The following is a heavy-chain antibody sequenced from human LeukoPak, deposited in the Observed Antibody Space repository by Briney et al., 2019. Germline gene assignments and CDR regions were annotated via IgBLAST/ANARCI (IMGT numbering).Heavy chain of an antibody. CDR3: AKDEYDGSANYYNYLAY. D-gene: IGHD3-10*01. J-gene: IGHJ4*02. CDR1: GFTFDDYA. V-gene: IGHV3-9*01. CDR2: ISWNSGNI. Sequence: PGGSLRLSCAASGFTFDDYAMHWVRQAPGKGLEWVSGISWNSGNIGYADSVKGRFTISRDNAKKSLYLQMNSLRAEDTALYYCAKDEYDGSANYYNYLAYWGQGTLATVSS.